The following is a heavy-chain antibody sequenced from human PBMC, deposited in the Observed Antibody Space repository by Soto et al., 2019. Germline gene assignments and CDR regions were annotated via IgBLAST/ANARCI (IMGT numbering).Heavy chain of an antibody. J-gene: IGHJ5*02. CDR2: IIPIFGTA. Sequence: QVQLVQSGAEVKKPGSSVKVSCKASGGTFSSYAISWVRQAPGQGLEWMGGIIPIFGTANYAQKFQGRVTITADESTSTAYMELSSLRAEDTAVYYCARDSISGGGNPGDWFDPWGQGTLVTVSS. V-gene: IGHV1-69*01. D-gene: IGHD2-15*01. CDR3: ARDSISGGGNPGDWFDP. CDR1: GGTFSSYA.